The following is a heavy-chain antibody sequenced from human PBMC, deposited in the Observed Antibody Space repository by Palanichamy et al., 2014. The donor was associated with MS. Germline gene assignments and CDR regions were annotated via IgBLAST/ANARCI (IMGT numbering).Heavy chain of an antibody. CDR2: INHSGST. D-gene: IGHD3-22*01. Sequence: VQLQQWGAGLLKPSETLSLTCAAYGGSFSGYYWSWIRQPPRKGLEWIGEINHSGSTNYNPSLKSRVTISVDTSKNQFSLKLSSVTAADTAVYYCARGLGPDDLEYYYDSSGSSYFDYWGQGTLVTVSS. J-gene: IGHJ4*02. CDR3: ARGLGPDDLEYYYDSSGSSYFDY. V-gene: IGHV4-34*01. CDR1: GGSFSGYY.